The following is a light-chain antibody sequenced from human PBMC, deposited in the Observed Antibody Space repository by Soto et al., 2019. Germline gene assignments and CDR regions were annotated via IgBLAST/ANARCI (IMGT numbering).Light chain of an antibody. CDR1: QSISSF. CDR3: QQSYNSPPIT. J-gene: IGKJ5*01. V-gene: IGKV1-39*01. Sequence: DIQMTQSPSSLSASVGDRNTITCRASQSISSFLNWYQQKPGKAPKLLIYTASSLQSGVPSRFSGSGSGTDFTLTISSLQPEDFATYYCQQSYNSPPITFGQGTRLEIK. CDR2: TAS.